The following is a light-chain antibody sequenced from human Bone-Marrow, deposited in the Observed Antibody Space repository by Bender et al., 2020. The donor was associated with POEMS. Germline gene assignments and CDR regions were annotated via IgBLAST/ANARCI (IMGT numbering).Light chain of an antibody. V-gene: IGLV2-14*01. J-gene: IGLJ2*01. CDR2: EVA. Sequence: QSALTQPASVSGSPGQSITISCTGTSSNIGVYNYVSWYRQHPGKAPTFIISEVANRPSGVSNRFSGSKSGNTASLTISGLQAEDEAEYYCTSKGSSDTPAVIFGGGTKLTVL. CDR1: SSNIGVYNY. CDR3: TSKGSSDTPAVI.